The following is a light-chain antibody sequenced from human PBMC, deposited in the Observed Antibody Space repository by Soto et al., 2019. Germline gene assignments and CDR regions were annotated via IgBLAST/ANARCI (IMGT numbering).Light chain of an antibody. CDR2: AVS. J-gene: IGLJ1*01. V-gene: IGLV2-14*01. CDR3: TAYTSSNTYV. CDR1: SSDVGGYNY. Sequence: QPALTQPASVSGSPGQSIAISCTGTSSDVGGYNYVSWYQHHPGKAPKLMIYAVSNRPSGVSDRFSGSKSGSTASLTISGLQAEDEADYYCTAYTSSNTYVFGTGTKVTVL.